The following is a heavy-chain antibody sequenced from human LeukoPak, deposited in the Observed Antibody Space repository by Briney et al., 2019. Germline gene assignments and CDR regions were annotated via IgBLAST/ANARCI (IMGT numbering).Heavy chain of an antibody. CDR1: GGSFSGYY. J-gene: IGHJ4*02. Sequence: SETLSLTCAVYGGSFSGYYWSWIRQPPGKGLEGIGEINHSGSTNYNPSLKSRVTISVDTSKNQFSLKLSSVTAADTAVYYCARDGYYYDSSGYDYCGQGTLVTVSS. V-gene: IGHV4-34*01. CDR3: ARDGYYYDSSGYDY. CDR2: INHSGST. D-gene: IGHD3-22*01.